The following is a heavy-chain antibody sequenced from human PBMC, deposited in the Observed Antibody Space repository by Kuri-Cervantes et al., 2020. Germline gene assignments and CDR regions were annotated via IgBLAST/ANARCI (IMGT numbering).Heavy chain of an antibody. V-gene: IGHV4-59*01. CDR3: ARVIPNYYDSSGGMIDY. CDR2: IYYRGNT. Sequence: SETLSLTCTVSGGSISSYYWNWIRQPPGKGLEWIGYIYYRGNTNYNPSLKSRVTISVDTSKNQFSLKLSSVTAADTAVYYCARVIPNYYDSSGGMIDYWGQGTLVTVSS. D-gene: IGHD3-22*01. J-gene: IGHJ4*02. CDR1: GGSISSYY.